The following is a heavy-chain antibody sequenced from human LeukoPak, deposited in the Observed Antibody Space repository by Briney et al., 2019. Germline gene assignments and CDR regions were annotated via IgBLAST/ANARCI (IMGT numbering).Heavy chain of an antibody. Sequence: SLXISCKGXGYSFXSXXIGWVRQMPGKXLEWMGIIYPGDSDTRYSPSFQGQVTISADKSISTAYLQWSSLKASDTAMYYCARSLITIFGVADYWGQGTLVTVSS. CDR2: IYPGDSDT. V-gene: IGHV5-51*01. CDR3: ARSLITIFGVADY. CDR1: GYSFXSXX. D-gene: IGHD3-3*01. J-gene: IGHJ4*02.